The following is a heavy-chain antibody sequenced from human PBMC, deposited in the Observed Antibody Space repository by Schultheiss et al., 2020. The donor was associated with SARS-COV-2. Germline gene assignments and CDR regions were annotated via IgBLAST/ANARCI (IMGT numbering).Heavy chain of an antibody. CDR3: TTGFVVVPAADFDY. CDR2: IKSKTDGGTT. CDR1: GFTFSNAW. V-gene: IGHV3-15*01. Sequence: GESLKISCAASGFTFSNAWMSWVRQAPGKGLEWVGRIKSKTDGGTTDYAAPVKGRFTISRDDSKNTLYLQMNSLKTEDTAVYYCTTGFVVVPAADFDYWGQGTLVTVSS. D-gene: IGHD2-2*01. J-gene: IGHJ4*02.